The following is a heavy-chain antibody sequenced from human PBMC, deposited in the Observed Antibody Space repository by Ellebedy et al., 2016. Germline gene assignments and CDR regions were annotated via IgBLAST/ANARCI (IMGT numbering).Heavy chain of an antibody. CDR3: AKDGPSGRNFDY. V-gene: IGHV3-23*01. CDR2: VSGSGAST. Sequence: GESLKISCAASGFTFTDYDMSWVRHTPGKGLKWVAAVSGSGASTDYADSVRGRFTVYRDKSKHTVYLQMNSLRPEDTAVYHCAKDGPSGRNFDYWGQGTLVTVSP. CDR1: GFTFTDYD. D-gene: IGHD1-26*01. J-gene: IGHJ4*02.